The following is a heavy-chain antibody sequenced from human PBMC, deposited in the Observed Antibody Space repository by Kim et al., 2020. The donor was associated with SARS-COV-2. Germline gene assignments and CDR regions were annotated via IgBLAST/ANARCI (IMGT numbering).Heavy chain of an antibody. CDR2: ISWDGGAT. CDR3: AKDPSLGAADISWYFDL. D-gene: IGHD2-2*02. Sequence: GGSLRLSCAASGFTLDDYTMHWVRQAPGKGLEWLSLISWDGGATYYADSVKGRFTISRDNSINSLYLQMNSLRSEDTALYYCAKDPSLGAADISWYFDLWGRGTLVTVSS. V-gene: IGHV3-43*01. J-gene: IGHJ2*01. CDR1: GFTLDDYT.